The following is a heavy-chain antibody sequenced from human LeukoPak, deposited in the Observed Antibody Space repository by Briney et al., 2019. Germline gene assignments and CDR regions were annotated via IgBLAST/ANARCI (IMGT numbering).Heavy chain of an antibody. V-gene: IGHV4-38-2*02. CDR2: IYHSGST. D-gene: IGHD2-2*01. Sequence: SETLSLTCTVSAYSISSGYYWGWIRQPPGKGLERIGSIYHSGSTYYNPSLKSRGTISIDTSKNQFSLNLTSVTAADTAVYYCARQYDYWGQGTLVTVSS. CDR3: ARQYDY. CDR1: AYSISSGYY. J-gene: IGHJ4*02.